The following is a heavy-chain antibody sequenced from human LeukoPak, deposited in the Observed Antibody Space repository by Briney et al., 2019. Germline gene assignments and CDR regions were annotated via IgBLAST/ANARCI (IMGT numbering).Heavy chain of an antibody. Sequence: PGGSLRLSCAASGFTFSSYAMSWVRQAPGKGLEWVSANSASGGSTYYADSVKGRFTISRDNSKNTLYLQMTSLRAEDTAVYYCAKDRDERDYFDSSGYFDYWGQGTLVTVSS. J-gene: IGHJ4*02. CDR3: AKDRDERDYFDSSGYFDY. D-gene: IGHD3-22*01. CDR1: GFTFSSYA. V-gene: IGHV3-23*01. CDR2: NSASGGST.